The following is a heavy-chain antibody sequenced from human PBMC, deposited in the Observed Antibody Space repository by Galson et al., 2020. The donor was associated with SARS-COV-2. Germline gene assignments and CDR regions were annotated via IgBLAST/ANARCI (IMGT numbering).Heavy chain of an antibody. CDR3: AREPNHDSGVNWFDP. Sequence: GESLKISCAAHGFTFNSHGMPWVRQAPGKGLEWVAAISYDGNSQSYADSVQGRFSISRDNSNNTLYLQLNSLRPEDKAVYYCAREPNHDSGVNWFDPWGQGTLVTVSS. V-gene: IGHV3-30*03. CDR1: GFTFNSHG. J-gene: IGHJ5*02. D-gene: IGHD3-10*01. CDR2: ISYDGNSQ.